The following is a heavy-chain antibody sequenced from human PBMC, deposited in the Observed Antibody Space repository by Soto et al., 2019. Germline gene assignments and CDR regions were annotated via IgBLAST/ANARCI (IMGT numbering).Heavy chain of an antibody. CDR1: GGSISSGGYY. CDR2: IYYSGST. J-gene: IGHJ5*02. Sequence: SETLSLTCTVSGGSISSGGYYWSWIRQHPGKGLEWIGYIYYSGSTYYNPSLKSRVTISVDTSKKQFSLKLSSVTAADTAVYYCARVFSDSSSFFDPWGQGTLVTVSS. CDR3: ARVFSDSSSFFDP. V-gene: IGHV4-31*03. D-gene: IGHD6-13*01.